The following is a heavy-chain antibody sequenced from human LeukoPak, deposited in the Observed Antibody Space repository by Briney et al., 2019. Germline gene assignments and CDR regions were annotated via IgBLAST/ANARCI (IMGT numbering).Heavy chain of an antibody. Sequence: GGSLRLSCAASGFTFSSYSMNWVRQAPGKGLEWVSSISSSSSYIYYADSVKGRFTISRDNAKNSLYLQMNSLRAEDTAVYYCARDSEGSSYFDYWGHGTLVTVSS. CDR2: ISSSSSYI. J-gene: IGHJ4*01. CDR3: ARDSEGSSYFDY. D-gene: IGHD3-10*01. CDR1: GFTFSSYS. V-gene: IGHV3-21*01.